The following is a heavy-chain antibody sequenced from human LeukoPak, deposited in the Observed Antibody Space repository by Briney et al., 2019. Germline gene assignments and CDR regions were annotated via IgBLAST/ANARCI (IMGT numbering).Heavy chain of an antibody. Sequence: AGGSLRLSCAASGFTFSSYAMSWVRQAPGKGLEWVSVISGSGGSTYYADSVKGRFTISRDNGKNSLYLQMSSLRAEDSAVYYCARPGRLWAFDIWGQGTRVTVSS. CDR2: ISGSGGST. CDR3: ARPGRLWAFDI. V-gene: IGHV3-23*01. CDR1: GFTFSSYA. J-gene: IGHJ3*02. D-gene: IGHD2-15*01.